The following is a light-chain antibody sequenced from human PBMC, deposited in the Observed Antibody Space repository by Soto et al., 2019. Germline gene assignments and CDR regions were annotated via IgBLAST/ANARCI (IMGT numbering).Light chain of an antibody. J-gene: IGKJ1*01. CDR1: QSVSCN. CDR2: GVF. CDR3: QRRSDWLRT. Sequence: IVLTQSPGTLSLSPGERATLSCRASQSVSCNLAWYQQKPGQAPRLLIYGVFNRATGIPARFSGSGSGTDFTLTISSLEPEDIAHYYCQRRSDWLRTFGQGTKVELK. V-gene: IGKV3-11*01.